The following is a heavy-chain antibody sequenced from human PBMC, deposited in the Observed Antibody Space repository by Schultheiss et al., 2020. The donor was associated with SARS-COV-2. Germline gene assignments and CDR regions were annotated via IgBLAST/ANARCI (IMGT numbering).Heavy chain of an antibody. CDR2: ISYDGSNK. CDR1: GFTFSSYA. V-gene: IGHV3-30-3*01. J-gene: IGHJ4*02. D-gene: IGHD6-19*01. Sequence: GGSLRLSCAASGFTFSSYAMHWVRQAPGKGLEWVAVISYDGSNKYYADSVKVRFTISRDNSKNTLYLQMNSLRAEDTAVYYCARDLRQWLDGDYFDYWGQGTLVTVSS. CDR3: ARDLRQWLDGDYFDY.